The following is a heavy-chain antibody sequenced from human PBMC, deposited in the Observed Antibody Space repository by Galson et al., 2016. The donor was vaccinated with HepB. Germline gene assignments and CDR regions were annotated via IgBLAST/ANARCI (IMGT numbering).Heavy chain of an antibody. D-gene: IGHD6-13*01. Sequence: SVKVSCKASRYSFTGYYIHWVRLAPGQGLEWMGWINPNRGGTNYAQKFQGRVTMTRDTSISTDYMELGRLRSDDTAVYFCAREGEWATAGIADYWGQGALVTVSS. CDR2: INPNRGGT. V-gene: IGHV1-2*02. CDR3: AREGEWATAGIADY. CDR1: RYSFTGYY. J-gene: IGHJ4*02.